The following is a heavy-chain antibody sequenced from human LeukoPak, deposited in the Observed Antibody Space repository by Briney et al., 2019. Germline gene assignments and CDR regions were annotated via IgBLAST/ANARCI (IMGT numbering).Heavy chain of an antibody. V-gene: IGHV5-51*01. CDR3: ARHGPAYYDFWSGYSPNFDY. J-gene: IGHJ4*02. CDR2: IYPGDSDT. D-gene: IGHD3-3*01. CDR1: GYSFTSYW. Sequence: GESLKISCKGSGYSFTSYWIGWVRQMPGKGLEWMGIIYPGDSDTRYSPSFQGQVTISADKSISTAYLQWSSLKASDTAMYYCARHGPAYYDFWSGYSPNFDYWGQGTLVTVSS.